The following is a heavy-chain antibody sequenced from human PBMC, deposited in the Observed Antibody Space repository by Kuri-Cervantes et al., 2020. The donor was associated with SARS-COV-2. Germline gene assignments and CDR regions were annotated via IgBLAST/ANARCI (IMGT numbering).Heavy chain of an antibody. V-gene: IGHV4-4*07. D-gene: IGHD2/OR15-2a*01. CDR2: VYSSGGT. Sequence: SETLSLTCTLSGGSISGYYWSWIRQSAGKGLEFIGRVYSSGGTNYNPSLESRVTMSIDTAKNQVSLRLTSVTAADTAVYYCARGILGDDSIHYGMDVWGQGNSVTVSS. CDR3: ARGILGDDSIHYGMDV. CDR1: GGSISGYY. J-gene: IGHJ6*02.